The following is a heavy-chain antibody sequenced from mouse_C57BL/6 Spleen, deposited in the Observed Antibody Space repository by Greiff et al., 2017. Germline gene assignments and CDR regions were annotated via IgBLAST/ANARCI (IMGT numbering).Heavy chain of an antibody. J-gene: IGHJ2*01. D-gene: IGHD2-4*01. CDR2: IYPGSGNT. Sequence: VQLQQSGAELVRPGASVKLSCKASGYTFTDYYINWVKQRPGQGLEWIARIYPGSGNTYYNEKFKGKATLTAEKSSSTAYMQLSSLTSEDSAVYFCARSDYDYDGYYFDYWGQGTTLTVSS. CDR1: GYTFTDYY. CDR3: ARSDYDYDGYYFDY. V-gene: IGHV1-76*01.